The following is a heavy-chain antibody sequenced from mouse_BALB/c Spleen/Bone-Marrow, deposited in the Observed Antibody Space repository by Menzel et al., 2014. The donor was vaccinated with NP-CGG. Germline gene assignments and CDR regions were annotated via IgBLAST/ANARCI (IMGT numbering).Heavy chain of an antibody. D-gene: IGHD4-1*01. CDR2: IVPSSGYT. Sequence: LVESGAELARPGASVKMSCKASGYTFTSYTIQWVKRRPGQGLEWVGYIVPSSGYTDYNQKFKDKTTLTADKSSSIAYMQLSSLTSADSAVYYCAGEARTGAWFPNWGQGTLVTVSA. V-gene: IGHV1-4*02. CDR3: AGEARTGAWFPN. CDR1: GYTFTSYT. J-gene: IGHJ3*01.